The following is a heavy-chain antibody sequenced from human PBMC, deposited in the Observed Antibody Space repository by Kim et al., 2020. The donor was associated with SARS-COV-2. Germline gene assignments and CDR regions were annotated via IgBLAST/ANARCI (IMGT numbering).Heavy chain of an antibody. J-gene: IGHJ4*02. Sequence: ADSGKGRLTLSRDNSKNPQYLQMNSLRAEDTAVYYCAKALNYYDTSGYDYWGQGTLVTVSS. V-gene: IGHV3-23*01. CDR3: AKALNYYDTSGYDY. D-gene: IGHD3-22*01.